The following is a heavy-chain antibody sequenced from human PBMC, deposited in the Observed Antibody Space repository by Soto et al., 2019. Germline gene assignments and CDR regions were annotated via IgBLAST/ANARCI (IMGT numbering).Heavy chain of an antibody. CDR2: ISYDGSNK. Sequence: GGSLRLSCAASGFTFSSYAMHWVRQAPGKGLEWVAVISYDGSNKYYADSVKGRFTISRDNSKNTLYLQMNSLRAEDTAVYYCASAPLGYCSGGSCPRDYYYYGMDVWGQGTTVTVSS. D-gene: IGHD2-15*01. J-gene: IGHJ6*02. CDR3: ASAPLGYCSGGSCPRDYYYYGMDV. V-gene: IGHV3-30-3*01. CDR1: GFTFSSYA.